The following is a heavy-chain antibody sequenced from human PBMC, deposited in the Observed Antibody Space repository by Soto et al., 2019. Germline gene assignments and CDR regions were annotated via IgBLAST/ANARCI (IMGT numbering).Heavy chain of an antibody. CDR3: AKTYGDFYWYFDL. J-gene: IGHJ2*01. CDR1: GYTFTSYG. CDR2: IRVYNGAT. D-gene: IGHD4-17*01. Sequence: QGQLVQSXXXXKXXXXXXXXSCXXSGYTFTSYGISWVRQAPGQGLEWLGWIRVYNGATNYAEKLQGRVTVTIDPSANTAYMELRNLRSDDTAVYFCAKTYGDFYWYFDLWGRGTLVTVSS. V-gene: IGHV1-18*01.